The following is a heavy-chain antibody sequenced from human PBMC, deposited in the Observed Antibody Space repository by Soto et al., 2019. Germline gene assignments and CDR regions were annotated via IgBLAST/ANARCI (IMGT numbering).Heavy chain of an antibody. D-gene: IGHD3-3*01. CDR3: ARGKIFGVVITHFDY. J-gene: IGHJ4*02. Sequence: ASVKVSCKASGYTFTSYAMHWVRQAPGQRLEWMGWINAGNGNTKYSQKFQGRVTITRDTSASTAYMELSSLRSEDTAVYYCARGKIFGVVITHFDYWGQGTLVTVSS. V-gene: IGHV1-3*01. CDR2: INAGNGNT. CDR1: GYTFTSYA.